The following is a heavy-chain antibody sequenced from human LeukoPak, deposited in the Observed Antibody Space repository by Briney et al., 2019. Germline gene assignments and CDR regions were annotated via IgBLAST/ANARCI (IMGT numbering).Heavy chain of an antibody. Sequence: SGPTLVXPTQTLTLTCTFSGFSLSTSGVGVGWIRQPPGKAQEWLAVIYWDEDERYKPSLKSRLTINKDTSKNQVVLTMTNMDPVDTATYYCARSPYYDILTGSRGTFDYWGRGILVTVSS. J-gene: IGHJ4*02. CDR3: ARSPYYDILTGSRGTFDY. CDR2: IYWDEDE. V-gene: IGHV2-5*02. CDR1: GFSLSTSGVG. D-gene: IGHD3-9*01.